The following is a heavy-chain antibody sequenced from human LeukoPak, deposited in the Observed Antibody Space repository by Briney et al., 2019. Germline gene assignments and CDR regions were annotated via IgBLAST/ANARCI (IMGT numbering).Heavy chain of an antibody. J-gene: IGHJ4*02. Sequence: GGSLRLSCAASGFTFSSYAMSWVRQAPGKGLEWVSAIGGDGGSTYYADSVKGRFAISRDNSKNTLYLHMNSLRAEDTAIYYCARDSAAYSSSYFAYWGQGTLVTVSS. CDR3: ARDSAAYSSSYFAY. V-gene: IGHV3-23*01. CDR1: GFTFSSYA. D-gene: IGHD6-13*01. CDR2: IGGDGGST.